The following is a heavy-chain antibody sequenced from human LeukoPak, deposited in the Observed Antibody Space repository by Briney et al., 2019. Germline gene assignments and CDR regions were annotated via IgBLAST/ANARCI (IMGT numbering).Heavy chain of an antibody. CDR1: GGSISSGDYY. D-gene: IGHD1-26*01. CDR2: IYYSGST. Sequence: PSETLSLTCTVSGGSISSGDYYWSWIRQPPGKGLEWIGYIYYSGSTYYNPSLKSRVTISMDRSKNQFSLKLSSVTAADTAVYYCARARPTSGSYYWGQGTLVTVSS. V-gene: IGHV4-30-4*01. CDR3: ARARPTSGSYY. J-gene: IGHJ4*02.